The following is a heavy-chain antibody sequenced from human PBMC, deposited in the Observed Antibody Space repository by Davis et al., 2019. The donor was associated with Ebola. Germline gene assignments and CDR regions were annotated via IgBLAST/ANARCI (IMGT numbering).Heavy chain of an antibody. CDR1: GGSISSYY. J-gene: IGHJ4*02. CDR3: ARGLRPFDY. V-gene: IGHV4-59*01. Sequence: MPGGSLRLSCTVSGGSISSYYWTWIRQPPGKGLEYIGYIHYSGSSDYNASLESRVTISVDTSKNQFSLKLSSVTSADTAVYYCARGLRPFDYWGQGALVTVSS. CDR2: IHYSGSS.